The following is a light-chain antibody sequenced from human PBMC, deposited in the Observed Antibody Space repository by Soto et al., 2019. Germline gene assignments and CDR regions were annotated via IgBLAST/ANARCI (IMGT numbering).Light chain of an antibody. CDR1: SGHSTYA. J-gene: IGLJ2*01. CDR3: QTWGTGIRV. Sequence: QPVLTQAPSASASLGASVKLTCTLSSGHSTYAIAWHQQQPEKGPRYLMKLNSDGSHTKGDGIPGRFSGSSSGAERYLTIPGLQSEDEAYYYCQTWGTGIRVFGGGTKLTVL. V-gene: IGLV4-69*02. CDR2: LNSDGSH.